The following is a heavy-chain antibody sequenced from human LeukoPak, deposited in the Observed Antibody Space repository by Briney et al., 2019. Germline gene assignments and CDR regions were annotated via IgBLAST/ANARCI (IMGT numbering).Heavy chain of an antibody. V-gene: IGHV3-30*03. Sequence: GRSLRLSCAASGFTFSSYGMHWVRQAPGKGLEWVAVISYDGSTKYYADSVKGRFTISRDNSKNTLYLQMNSLRAEDTAVYYCAREDFWSGYYDYWGQGTLVTVSS. CDR2: ISYDGSTK. CDR3: AREDFWSGYYDY. J-gene: IGHJ4*02. D-gene: IGHD3-3*01. CDR1: GFTFSSYG.